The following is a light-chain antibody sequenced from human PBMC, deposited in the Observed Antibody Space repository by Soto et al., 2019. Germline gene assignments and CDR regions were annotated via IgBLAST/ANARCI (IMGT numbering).Light chain of an antibody. Sequence: DIQMTQSPSSLSASVGDRVTITCRASETIASYVNWYQQRPGKAPKLLIYAASTLQSGVPSRFGGSGSGTDFTLTITSLQPEDFATYFCQHTYSPPRTFGQGTRL. CDR1: ETIASY. J-gene: IGKJ1*01. CDR3: QHTYSPPRT. V-gene: IGKV1-39*01. CDR2: AAS.